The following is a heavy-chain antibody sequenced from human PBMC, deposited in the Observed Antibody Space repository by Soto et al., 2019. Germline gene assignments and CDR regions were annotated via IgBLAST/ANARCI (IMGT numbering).Heavy chain of an antibody. CDR1: GGTFSSYA. CDR3: ARDKEDGPEFDAFDI. J-gene: IGHJ3*02. CDR2: IIPIFGTA. D-gene: IGHD3-10*01. Sequence: SVNVSCKASGGTFSSYAISWVRQAPGQGLEWMGGIIPIFGTANYAQKFQGRVTITADESTSTAYMELSSLRSEDTAVYYCARDKEDGPEFDAFDIWGQGTMVTVSS. V-gene: IGHV1-69*13.